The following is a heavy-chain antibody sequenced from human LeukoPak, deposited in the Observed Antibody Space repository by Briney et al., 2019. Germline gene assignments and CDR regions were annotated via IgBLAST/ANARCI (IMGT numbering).Heavy chain of an antibody. CDR1: GYTFTGYY. J-gene: IGHJ4*02. CDR3: ARSDYGGNSGFDY. Sequence: ASVKVSCKASGYTFTGYYMHWVRQAPGQGLEWMGWINPNSGGTNYAQKFQGRVTMTRDTSISTAYMELSRLRSDDTAVYYCARSDYGGNSGFDYWGQGTLVTVSS. D-gene: IGHD4-23*01. CDR2: INPNSGGT. V-gene: IGHV1-2*02.